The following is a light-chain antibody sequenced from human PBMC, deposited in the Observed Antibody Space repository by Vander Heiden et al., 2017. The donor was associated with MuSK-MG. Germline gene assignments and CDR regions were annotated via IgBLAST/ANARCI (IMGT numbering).Light chain of an antibody. CDR2: SNN. Sequence: QSVLTQPPSESGTPGQRVTISCSGSSSNIGSNTANWYQQLPGTAPNLLIYSNNQRPSGVPDRFSGSKSGTSASLAISGLQSEDEADYYCAAWDDSLNGLFGGGTKLTVL. CDR3: AAWDDSLNGL. J-gene: IGLJ2*01. V-gene: IGLV1-44*01. CDR1: SSNIGSNT.